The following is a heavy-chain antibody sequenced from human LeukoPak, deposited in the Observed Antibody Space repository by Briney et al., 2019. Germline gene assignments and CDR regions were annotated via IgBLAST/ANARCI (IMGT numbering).Heavy chain of an antibody. D-gene: IGHD7-27*01. Sequence: PSETLSLTCTVSGGSISSSSYYWGWIRQPPGKGLEWIGSIYYSGSTYYNPSLKSRVTISVDTSKNQFSLKLSSVTAADTAVYYCARRSRHGEFDYWGQGTLVTVSS. CDR2: IYYSGST. CDR3: ARRSRHGEFDY. V-gene: IGHV4-39*01. CDR1: GGSISSSSYY. J-gene: IGHJ4*02.